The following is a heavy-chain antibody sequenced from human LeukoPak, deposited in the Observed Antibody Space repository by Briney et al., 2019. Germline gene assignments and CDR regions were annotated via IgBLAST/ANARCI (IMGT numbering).Heavy chain of an antibody. CDR1: GFTFSSYS. CDR3: AKPGPATTNSYGMDV. CDR2: ISSSSSTI. Sequence: PGGSLRLSCAASGFTFSSYSMNWVRQAPGKGLEWVSSISSSSSTIFYADSLKGRFTISRDNAKTSLYLQMNSLRAEDTAVYYCAKPGPATTNSYGMDVWGQGTTVTVSS. D-gene: IGHD1-26*01. J-gene: IGHJ6*02. V-gene: IGHV3-21*01.